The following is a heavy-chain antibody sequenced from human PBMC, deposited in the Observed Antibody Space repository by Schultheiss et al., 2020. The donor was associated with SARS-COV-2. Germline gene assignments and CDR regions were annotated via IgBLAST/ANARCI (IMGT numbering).Heavy chain of an antibody. CDR2: IYTSEST. D-gene: IGHD6-19*01. J-gene: IGHJ4*02. CDR3: VRGGSGWYQFYS. CDR1: GGSINSYY. V-gene: IGHV4-4*07. Sequence: GSLRLSCTVSGGSINSYYWSWIRQPAGKGLEWIGRIYTSESTNYNPSLKSRVTMSVDTSKNQLSLKLSFVTAADTAVYYCVRGGSGWYQFYSWGQGTLVTVSS.